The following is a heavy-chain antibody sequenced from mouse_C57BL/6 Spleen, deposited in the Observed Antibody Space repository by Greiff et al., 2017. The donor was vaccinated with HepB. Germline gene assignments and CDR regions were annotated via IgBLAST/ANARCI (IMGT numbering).Heavy chain of an antibody. CDR3: ARSLYYYGSSYVDY. Sequence: QVQLKESGPELVKPGASVKISCKASGYAFSSSWMNWVKQRPGKGLEWIGRIYPGDGDTNYNGKFKGKATLTADKSSSTAYMQLSSLTSEDSAVYFCARSLYYYGSSYVDYWGQGTTLTVSS. CDR2: IYPGDGDT. V-gene: IGHV1-82*01. J-gene: IGHJ2*01. D-gene: IGHD1-1*01. CDR1: GYAFSSSW.